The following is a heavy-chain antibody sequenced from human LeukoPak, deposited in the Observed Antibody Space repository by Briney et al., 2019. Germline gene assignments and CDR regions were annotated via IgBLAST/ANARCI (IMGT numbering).Heavy chain of an antibody. J-gene: IGHJ4*02. CDR2: IRGSGGTT. CDR3: ATRRSGNYFATFDY. D-gene: IGHD3-22*01. Sequence: GGSLRLSCAASGFTFSSYAMSWVRQAPGKGLEWVAAIRGSGGTTYYADSVRGRFTISRDNSKNTLYLQMNSLRAEDTAVYYCATRRSGNYFATFDYWGQGILVTVSS. V-gene: IGHV3-23*01. CDR1: GFTFSSYA.